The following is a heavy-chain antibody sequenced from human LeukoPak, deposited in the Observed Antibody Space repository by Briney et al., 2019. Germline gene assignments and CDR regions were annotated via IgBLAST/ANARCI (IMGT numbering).Heavy chain of an antibody. CDR3: AKSMEYYYDSSAWDAFDI. Sequence: QPGRSLRLSCAASGFTFSSYGMHWVRQAPGKGLEWVAVISYDRSNKYYADSVKGRFTISRDNSKNTLYLQMNSLRAEDTAVYYCAKSMEYYYDSSAWDAFDIWGQGTMVTVSS. D-gene: IGHD3-22*01. V-gene: IGHV3-30*18. CDR1: GFTFSSYG. CDR2: ISYDRSNK. J-gene: IGHJ3*02.